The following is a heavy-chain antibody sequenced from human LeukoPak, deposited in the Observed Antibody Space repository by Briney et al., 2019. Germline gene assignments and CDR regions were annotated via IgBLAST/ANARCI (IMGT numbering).Heavy chain of an antibody. CDR1: GGSISSGGYY. CDR2: IYHSGST. J-gene: IGHJ4*02. CDR3: ARVDWLLPSDY. D-gene: IGHD3-9*01. V-gene: IGHV4-30-2*01. Sequence: PSQTLSLTCTVSGGSISSGGYYWSWIRQPPGEGLEWIGYIYHSGSTYYNPSLKSRVTISVDRSKNQFSLKLSSVTAADTAVYYCARVDWLLPSDYWGQGTLVTVSS.